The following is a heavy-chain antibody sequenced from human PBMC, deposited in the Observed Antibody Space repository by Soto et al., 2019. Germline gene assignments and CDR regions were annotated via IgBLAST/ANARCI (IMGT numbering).Heavy chain of an antibody. D-gene: IGHD3-22*01. V-gene: IGHV3-72*01. Sequence: EVPLVDSGGGLVQPGGSLRLSCEGSGFTLSDHYIEWVRQAPGKGMEWVGRSRDKAQGYSTAYAASVKGLFNTSRYDSKNSVYLQMNSLYTEDTAVYYCVRVTYFSDSSGYTRCFYYWGQGTLSTVSS. CDR1: GFTLSDHY. CDR3: VRVTYFSDSSGYTRCFYY. CDR2: SRDKAQGYST. J-gene: IGHJ4*02.